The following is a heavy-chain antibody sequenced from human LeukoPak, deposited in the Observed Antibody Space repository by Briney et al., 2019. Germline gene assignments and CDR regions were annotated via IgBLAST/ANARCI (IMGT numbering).Heavy chain of an antibody. Sequence: GGSLRLSCAASGFTFSSYSMNWVRQAPWKGLEWVSSISSSSNYIYYVGSVKGRFTISRDNAKNSLYLQMNSLRAEDTAVYYCARDGVTMVRGGFDYWGRGTLVTVSS. D-gene: IGHD3-10*01. J-gene: IGHJ4*02. CDR1: GFTFSSYS. V-gene: IGHV3-21*01. CDR2: ISSSSNYI. CDR3: ARDGVTMVRGGFDY.